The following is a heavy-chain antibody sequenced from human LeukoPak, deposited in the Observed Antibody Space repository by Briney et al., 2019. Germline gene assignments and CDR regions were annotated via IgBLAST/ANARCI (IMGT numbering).Heavy chain of an antibody. D-gene: IGHD3-22*01. Sequence: SETLSLTCTVSGGSISSSSYYWGWIRPPPGKGLEWIGSIYYSGSTYYNPSLKSRVTISVDTSKNQFSLKLSSVTAADTAVYYCARSYYDSSGYYYPTHNDYWGQGTLVTVSS. J-gene: IGHJ4*02. V-gene: IGHV4-39*01. CDR1: GGSISSSSYY. CDR3: ARSYYDSSGYYYPTHNDY. CDR2: IYYSGST.